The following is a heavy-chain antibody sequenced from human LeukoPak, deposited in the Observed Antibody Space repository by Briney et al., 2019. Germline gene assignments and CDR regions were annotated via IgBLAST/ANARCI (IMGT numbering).Heavy chain of an antibody. CDR3: PNTWGKVAIGN. J-gene: IGHJ4*02. D-gene: IGHD7-27*01. CDR2: ISYDGSNK. Sequence: GGSLRLSCAASGFTFSSYGMHWVRQAPGKGLEWVAVISYDGSNKYYADSVKGRFTISRDNSKNTLYLQMNSLRAEDTAVYYCPNTWGKVAIGNWGKGTLVTSPQ. V-gene: IGHV3-30*18. CDR1: GFTFSSYG.